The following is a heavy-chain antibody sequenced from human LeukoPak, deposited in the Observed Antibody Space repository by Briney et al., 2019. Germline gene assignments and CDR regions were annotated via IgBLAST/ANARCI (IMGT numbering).Heavy chain of an antibody. Sequence: SETLSLTCTVSGGSISSNNYFWGWIRQPPGKGLEWIGSIYDSGSTYYNPSLKSRVTISVDTSKNQFSLKLNSVTAADTAMYYCQSRFLEWLPDYWGQGTLVTVSS. D-gene: IGHD3-3*01. CDR2: IYDSGST. CDR3: QSRFLEWLPDY. V-gene: IGHV4-39*01. CDR1: GGSISSNNYF. J-gene: IGHJ4*02.